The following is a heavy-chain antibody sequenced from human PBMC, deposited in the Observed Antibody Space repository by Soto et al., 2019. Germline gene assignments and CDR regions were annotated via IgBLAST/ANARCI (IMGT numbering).Heavy chain of an antibody. Sequence: QVQLQESGPGLVKPSETLSLTCSISGGSISTYYWSWIRQSPGKGLEWIGYISYLGNTNYNPSLKSRVTVSVDKPKNQCSLKLDSVTAADTAIYYCASEGAGLAPINIWGPGTRVIVSS. CDR2: ISYLGNT. J-gene: IGHJ3*02. D-gene: IGHD5-12*01. CDR3: ASEGAGLAPINI. V-gene: IGHV4-59*01. CDR1: GGSISTYY.